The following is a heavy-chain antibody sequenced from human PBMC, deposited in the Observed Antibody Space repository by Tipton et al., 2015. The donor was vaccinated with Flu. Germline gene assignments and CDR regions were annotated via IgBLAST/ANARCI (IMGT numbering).Heavy chain of an antibody. Sequence: GSLRLSCAASGFTFSNYWMSWIRQAPRTGLEWVANINQGGSEEYYVDSVKGRFTISRGNAKNSLYLQMNSLRVEDTAVYYCARAVGSSSSFWGQGTLVTVSS. V-gene: IGHV3-7*01. CDR3: ARAVGSSSSF. CDR2: INQGGSEE. CDR1: GFTFSNYW. J-gene: IGHJ4*02. D-gene: IGHD6-6*01.